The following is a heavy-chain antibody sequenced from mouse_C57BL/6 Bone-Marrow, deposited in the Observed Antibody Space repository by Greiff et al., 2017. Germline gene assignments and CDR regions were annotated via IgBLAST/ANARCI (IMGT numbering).Heavy chain of an antibody. D-gene: IGHD2-4*01. CDR3: ARSSIYYDYEDYAMDY. J-gene: IGHJ4*01. CDR2: ILPSIGRT. CDR1: DSEVFPIAY. V-gene: IGHV15-2*01. Sequence: QVQLQQSGSELRSPGSSVKLSCKDFDSEVFPIAYMSWVRQKPGHGFEWIGGILPSIGRTIYGEKFEDKATLDADTLSNTAYLELNSLTSEDSAIYYCARSSIYYDYEDYAMDYWGQGTSVTVSS.